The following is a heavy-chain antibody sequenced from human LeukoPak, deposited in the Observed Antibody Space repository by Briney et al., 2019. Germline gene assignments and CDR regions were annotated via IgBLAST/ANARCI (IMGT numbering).Heavy chain of an antibody. V-gene: IGHV1-58*01. CDR1: GFTFTSSA. Sequence: SVKVSCKASGFTFTSSAVQWVRQARGQRLEWIGWNVVGSGNTNYAQKFQERVTITRDMSTSTAYMELSSLRSEDTAVYYCAAQSAEYSNYGVHYFDYWGQGTLVTVSS. D-gene: IGHD4-11*01. CDR3: AAQSAEYSNYGVHYFDY. J-gene: IGHJ4*02. CDR2: NVVGSGNT.